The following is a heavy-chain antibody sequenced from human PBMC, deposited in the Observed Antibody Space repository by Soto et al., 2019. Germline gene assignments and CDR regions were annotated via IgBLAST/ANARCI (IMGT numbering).Heavy chain of an antibody. CDR3: ARVPLDYSNSHYFDF. Sequence: SETLSLTCTVSGGSVSSGSFYWSWIRQPPGRGLEWIGFIYNNRSFNYNPSLKSRVTISVDTSKHQFSLKLSSVTAADTAVYYCARVPLDYSNSHYFDFWGQGAQVTVSS. CDR2: IYNNRSF. D-gene: IGHD6-6*01. J-gene: IGHJ4*02. V-gene: IGHV4-61*01. CDR1: GGSVSSGSFY.